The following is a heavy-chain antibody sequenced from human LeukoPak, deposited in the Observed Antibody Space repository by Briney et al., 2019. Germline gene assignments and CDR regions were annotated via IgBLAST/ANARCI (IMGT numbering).Heavy chain of an antibody. CDR2: ISTYNGNT. CDR3: ARESEAGHYPI. D-gene: IGHD6-19*01. Sequence: ASVKVSCKASGYTFTRYAFSWVRQAPGQGLEWMGWISTYNGNTNYAQKFQGRVTMTTDTSTTTTYMELRSLRSDDTAVYYCARESEAGHYPIWGQGTMVTVSS. J-gene: IGHJ3*02. CDR1: GYTFTRYA. V-gene: IGHV1-18*01.